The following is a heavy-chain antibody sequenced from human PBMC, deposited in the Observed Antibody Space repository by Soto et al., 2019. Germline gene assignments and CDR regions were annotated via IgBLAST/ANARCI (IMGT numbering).Heavy chain of an antibody. J-gene: IGHJ6*02. V-gene: IGHV1-3*01. CDR1: GYTFTSYA. D-gene: IGHD3-16*01. CDR2: INAGNGNT. CDR3: ATAFTDYYYYGMDV. Sequence: GASVKVSCKASGYTFTSYAMHWVRQAPGQRLEWMGWINAGNGNTKYSQKFQGRVTITRDTSASTAYMELSSLRSEDTAVYYCATAFTDYYYYGMDVWGQGTTVTVSS.